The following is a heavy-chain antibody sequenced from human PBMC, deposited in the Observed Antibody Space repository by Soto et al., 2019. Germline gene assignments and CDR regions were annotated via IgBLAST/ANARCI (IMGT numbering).Heavy chain of an antibody. V-gene: IGHV3-48*04. CDR3: ASAAMVLYFDY. CDR2: ISSSGSTI. Sequence: EVQLVESGGGLVQPGGSLRLSCAASVFSFSDYNMNWVRQAPGKGLEWISYISSSGSTIYYADSVKGRFTISRDNAKNSLYLQMNSLRAEDTAVYYCASAAMVLYFDYRGQGTLVTVSS. J-gene: IGHJ4*02. CDR1: VFSFSDYN. D-gene: IGHD5-18*01.